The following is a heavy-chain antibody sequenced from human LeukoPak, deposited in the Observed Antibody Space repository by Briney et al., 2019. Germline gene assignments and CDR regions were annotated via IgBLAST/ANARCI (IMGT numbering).Heavy chain of an antibody. Sequence: ASVKVSCKASGYTFTGYYMHWVRQAPGQGLEWMGWINPNSGGTNYAQKFQGSVTMTRDTSISTAYMELSSLRSDDTAVYYCARSVPVHYYDSSRPYWFDPWGQGTLVTVSS. D-gene: IGHD3-22*01. CDR2: INPNSGGT. V-gene: IGHV1-2*02. CDR3: ARSVPVHYYDSSRPYWFDP. J-gene: IGHJ5*02. CDR1: GYTFTGYY.